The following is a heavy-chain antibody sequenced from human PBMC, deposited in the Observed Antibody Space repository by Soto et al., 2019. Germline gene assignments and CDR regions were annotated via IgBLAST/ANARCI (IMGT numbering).Heavy chain of an antibody. Sequence: QITLKESGPPLVKPTQTLTLTCTFSGLSLSTTGVGVGWIRQPPGKALEWLALIYWDDDKRYSPSLKSRLTITKETSKHQVVLTMTNMDPVDTATYYCVQSRCGGDCLQSYSSHSYYGLDVWGQGTTVTVSS. CDR1: GLSLSTTGVG. D-gene: IGHD2-21*02. V-gene: IGHV2-5*02. CDR2: IYWDDDK. CDR3: VQSRCGGDCLQSYSSHSYYGLDV. J-gene: IGHJ6*02.